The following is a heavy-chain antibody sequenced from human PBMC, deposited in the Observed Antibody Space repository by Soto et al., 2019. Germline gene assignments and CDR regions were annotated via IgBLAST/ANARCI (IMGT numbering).Heavy chain of an antibody. Sequence: QVQLVESGGGVVQPGRSLRLTCAASGFTFSSYGIHWVRQAPGKGLEWVAVVWFDGSKSYYVDSVKGRFTVSKDNAENTVYLQMNSLRAEATAVYYCARALGYCGGGDCYVVGTDYVFDIWGQGTIVTVSS. CDR1: GFTFSSYG. J-gene: IGHJ3*02. D-gene: IGHD2-15*01. V-gene: IGHV3-33*01. CDR2: VWFDGSKS. CDR3: ARALGYCGGGDCYVVGTDYVFDI.